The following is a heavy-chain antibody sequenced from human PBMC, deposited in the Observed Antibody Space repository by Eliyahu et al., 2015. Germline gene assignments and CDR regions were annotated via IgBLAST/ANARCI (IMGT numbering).Heavy chain of an antibody. J-gene: IGHJ6*01. Sequence: ASGFDFEEILISWFRQAPGKGLEWVGLIRGKTYGRTTEYAASVKGRFAIPRDDSESIAYLQMDRLNTEDTGRVWVFKASWGGFYHGMGVWGKGTTVIVSS. D-gene: IGHD3-16*01. CDR1: GFDFEEIL. CDR3: FKASWGGFYHGMGV. CDR2: IRGKTYGRTT. V-gene: IGHV3-49*03.